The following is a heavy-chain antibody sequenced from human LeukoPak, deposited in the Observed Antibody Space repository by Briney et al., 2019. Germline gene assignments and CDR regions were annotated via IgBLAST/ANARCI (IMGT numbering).Heavy chain of an antibody. J-gene: IGHJ2*01. CDR1: GGSISSYY. D-gene: IGHD6-6*01. Sequence: SETLSLTCTVSGGSISSYYWSWIRQPPGKGLEWIGYIYYSGSTNYNPSLKSRVTISVDTPKNQFSLKLSSVTAADTAVYYCAKDPMAARLLWYFDLWGRGTLVTVSS. CDR2: IYYSGST. V-gene: IGHV4-59*01. CDR3: AKDPMAARLLWYFDL.